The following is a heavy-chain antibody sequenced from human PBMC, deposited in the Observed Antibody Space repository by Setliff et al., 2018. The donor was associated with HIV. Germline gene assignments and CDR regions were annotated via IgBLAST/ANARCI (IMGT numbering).Heavy chain of an antibody. CDR2: ITWNGGVM. CDR3: VKDDSTAGRYYYSMDV. D-gene: IGHD3-16*01. J-gene: IGHJ6*04. CDR1: GFLFNDYA. Sequence: GGSLRLSCETSGFLFNDYAMHWVRQAPGKGLEWVSGITWNGGVMGYVDSTRGRFTISRDNVRNSLYLQMDSLTTDDTAVYYCVKDDSTAGRYYYSMDVGGKGTTVTVSS. V-gene: IGHV3-9*01.